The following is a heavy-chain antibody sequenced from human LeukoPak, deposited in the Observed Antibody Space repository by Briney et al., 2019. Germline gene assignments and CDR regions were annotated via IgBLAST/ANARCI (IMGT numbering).Heavy chain of an antibody. CDR3: AAGGDFWSGYYPAFDI. J-gene: IGHJ3*02. CDR1: GGSTSSGSYC. CDR2: IYFRGST. D-gene: IGHD3-3*01. V-gene: IGHV4-39*01. Sequence: PPETLSLTCTVSGGSTSSGSYCGGWIRHQPGKGLEWIGCIYFRGSTYYNPSLKSRVTISVDTSNNQFSLKLSSVTAADTAVYYCAAGGDFWSGYYPAFDIWGQGTMVTVSS.